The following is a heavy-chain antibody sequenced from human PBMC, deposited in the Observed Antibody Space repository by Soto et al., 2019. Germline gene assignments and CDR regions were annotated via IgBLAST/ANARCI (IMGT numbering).Heavy chain of an antibody. Sequence: QVQLQESGPGLVKPSGTLSLTCAVSGGSFTNNNWWTWVRQPPGQGLEWIGEIYRTGSTNYNPSLKSRVTISLDKSENQFSLKVTSVTAADTAVYYCASRDPGTSVDYWGQGTLVTVSS. CDR2: IYRTGST. CDR1: GGSFTNNNW. D-gene: IGHD1-7*01. V-gene: IGHV4-4*02. CDR3: ASRDPGTSVDY. J-gene: IGHJ4*02.